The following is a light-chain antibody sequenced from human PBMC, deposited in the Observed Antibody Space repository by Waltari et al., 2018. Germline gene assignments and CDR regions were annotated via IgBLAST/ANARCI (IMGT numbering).Light chain of an antibody. J-gene: IGLJ3*02. CDR3: SSYAGNYTWM. CDR1: SRHVGGSNY. Sequence: QSALTQPRSVSGSPGQSVTIPCTGTSRHVGGSNYVSGYQQHPGKVPKIMVYDVTKRPSGVPDRFSGSKSGYTASLTISGLQAEDEADYYCSSYAGNYTWMFGGGTKLTVL. CDR2: DVT. V-gene: IGLV2-11*01.